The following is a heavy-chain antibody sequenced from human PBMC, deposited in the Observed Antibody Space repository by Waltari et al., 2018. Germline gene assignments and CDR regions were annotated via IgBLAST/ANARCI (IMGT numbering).Heavy chain of an antibody. CDR2: ITPNGVGT. J-gene: IGHJ5*02. CDR3: ARAARPTRIVGPTGWFDP. V-gene: IGHV1-2*02. D-gene: IGHD1-26*01. Sequence: QVQLVQSGAEVKKPGASVKVSCKASGYTFTGSYMHWVRQAPGQGLEWMGGITPNGVGTNYAQKFQGRVTMTRDPSISTAYMELSRLRSDDTAVYYCARAARPTRIVGPTGWFDPWGQGTLVTVSS. CDR1: GYTFTGSY.